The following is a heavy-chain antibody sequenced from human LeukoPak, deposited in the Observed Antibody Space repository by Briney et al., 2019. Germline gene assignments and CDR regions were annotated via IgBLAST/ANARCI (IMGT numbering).Heavy chain of an antibody. D-gene: IGHD2-2*01. CDR1: GYTFISYG. Sequence: ASVKVSCKASGYTFISYGISWVRQAPGQGLEWMGWISPYSGYTNYAQKLQGRVTVTTDTSTSTAYMELKSLRSDDTAVYYCARDSTALDYWGQGTLVTVSS. V-gene: IGHV1-18*01. J-gene: IGHJ4*02. CDR2: ISPYSGYT. CDR3: ARDSTALDY.